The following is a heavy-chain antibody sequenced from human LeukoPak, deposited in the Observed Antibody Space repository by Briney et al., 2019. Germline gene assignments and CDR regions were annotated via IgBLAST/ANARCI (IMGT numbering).Heavy chain of an antibody. D-gene: IGHD6-13*01. CDR2: ISYDGSNE. CDR3: AMDSSSWYGVNGMDV. V-gene: IGHV3-30*03. Sequence: GGSLRLSCAASGFTFSSYGIHWVRQAPGKGLEWVAYISYDGSNEFYADSVKGRFTISRDNAKNSLYLQMNSLRAEDTAVYYCAMDSSSWYGVNGMDVWGQGTTVTVSS. J-gene: IGHJ6*02. CDR1: GFTFSSYG.